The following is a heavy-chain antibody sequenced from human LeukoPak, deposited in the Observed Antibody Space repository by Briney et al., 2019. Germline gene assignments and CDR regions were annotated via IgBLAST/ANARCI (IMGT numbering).Heavy chain of an antibody. CDR2: ISYDGSNK. CDR3: ARGCWQWLVQAVGDY. D-gene: IGHD6-19*01. Sequence: PGGSLRLSCAASGFTFSSYAMHWVRQAPGKGLEWVAVISYDGSNKYYADSVKGRFTISRDNSKNTLYLQMNSLRAEDTAVYYCARGCWQWLVQAVGDYWGQGTLVTVSS. CDR1: GFTFSSYA. V-gene: IGHV3-30-3*01. J-gene: IGHJ4*02.